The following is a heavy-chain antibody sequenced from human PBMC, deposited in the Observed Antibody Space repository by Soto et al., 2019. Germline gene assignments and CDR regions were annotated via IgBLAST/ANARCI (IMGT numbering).Heavy chain of an antibody. D-gene: IGHD3-22*01. V-gene: IGHV3-9*01. J-gene: IGHJ4*02. CDR2: ISWNSGSI. CDR3: AKYTWGYYDSSGYPHHFDY. Sequence: LRLSCAASGFTFDDYAMHWVRQAPGKGLEWVSGISWNSGSIGYADSVKGRFTISRDNAKNSLYLQMNSLRAEDTALYYCAKYTWGYYDSSGYPHHFDYWGQGTLVTVSS. CDR1: GFTFDDYA.